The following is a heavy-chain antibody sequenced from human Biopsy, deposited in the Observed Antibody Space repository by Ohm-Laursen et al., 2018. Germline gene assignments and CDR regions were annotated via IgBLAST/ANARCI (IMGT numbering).Heavy chain of an antibody. CDR3: AKGQDLRGGAEYFQH. D-gene: IGHD2-15*01. CDR2: INPHSGTT. V-gene: IGHV1-2*02. J-gene: IGHJ1*01. CDR1: GYTFTGQY. Sequence: GSSVNVSCKASGYTFTGQYLHWVRQVPGQGLEWMGWINPHSGTTKFAQDFQGRVTMTRDTSITTAYMELRRLRSGDTAVYYCAKGQDLRGGAEYFQHWGQGALVTVSS.